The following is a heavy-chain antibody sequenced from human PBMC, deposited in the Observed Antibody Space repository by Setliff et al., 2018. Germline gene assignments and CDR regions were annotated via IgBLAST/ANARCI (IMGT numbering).Heavy chain of an antibody. CDR3: TRNTPDDY. V-gene: IGHV3-15*01. CDR2: IKSKIDGGTT. CDR1: GFTFNVAW. J-gene: IGHJ4*02. Sequence: TGGSLRLSCAASGFTFNVAWMTWVRQAPGKGLEWIGRIKSKIDGGTTDYAAPVKGRFSISRDDSKNTLYLQMNNLKTEDTAVYYCTRNTPDDYWGQGTLVTVSS.